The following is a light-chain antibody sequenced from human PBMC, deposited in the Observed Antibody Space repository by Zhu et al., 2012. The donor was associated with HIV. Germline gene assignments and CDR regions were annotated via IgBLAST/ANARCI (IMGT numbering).Light chain of an antibody. CDR1: ESVFGSF. CDR3: QQYNNWLT. CDR2: GAS. Sequence: EIVLTQSPDTLSLSPGEGATLSCRASESVFGSFLAWYQHKPGQAPRLLIYGASTRATGIPARFSGSGSGTEFTLTISSLQSEDFAVYYCQQYNNWLTFGGGTKVEVK. V-gene: IGKV3-15*01. J-gene: IGKJ4*01.